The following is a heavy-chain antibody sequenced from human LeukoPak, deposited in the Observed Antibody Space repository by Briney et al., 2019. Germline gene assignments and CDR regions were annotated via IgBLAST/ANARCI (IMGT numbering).Heavy chain of an antibody. CDR1: GFIFANYA. V-gene: IGHV3-30*19. Sequence: GGSLRLSCTTSGFIFANYAMAWVRQAPGKGLEWVGVISYDDNHKYYADSVKGRFTISRDSSKNTVYLQMNSLRAEDMAVYYCARDLQSDTFDIWGQGTMVTVSS. CDR2: ISYDDNHK. J-gene: IGHJ3*02. CDR3: ARDLQSDTFDI.